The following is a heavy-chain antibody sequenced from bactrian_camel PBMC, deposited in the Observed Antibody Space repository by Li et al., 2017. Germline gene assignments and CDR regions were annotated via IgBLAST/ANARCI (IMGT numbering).Heavy chain of an antibody. Sequence: VQLVESGGGLVQPGGSLTLSCAASGYTSPTYCMAWFRQAPGKGREGVAAIASDGSRSYTDSVKGRFTISQDKAKKTATLQMNNLKPEDTAMYFCAADFAGIPMLRLLPSEYSYWGQGTQVTVS. D-gene: IGHD1*01. CDR3: AADFAGIPMLRLLPSEYSY. V-gene: IGHV3S53*01. CDR1: GYTSPTYC. CDR2: IASDGSR. J-gene: IGHJ4*01.